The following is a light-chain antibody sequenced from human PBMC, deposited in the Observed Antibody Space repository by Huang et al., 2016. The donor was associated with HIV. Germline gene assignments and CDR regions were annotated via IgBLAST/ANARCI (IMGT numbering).Light chain of an antibody. CDR3: LQHHGYPRT. V-gene: IGKV1-17*03. CDR2: AAS. CDR1: KDISNY. J-gene: IGKJ1*01. Sequence: DIQLTQSPLAMSGSEGDRVSITCRASKDISNYLAWFQQKPGGAPKRLIYAASSLQSGVPSRFSGSRSGTKFTLTISSLQPEDFATYYCLQHHGYPRTFGQGTNV.